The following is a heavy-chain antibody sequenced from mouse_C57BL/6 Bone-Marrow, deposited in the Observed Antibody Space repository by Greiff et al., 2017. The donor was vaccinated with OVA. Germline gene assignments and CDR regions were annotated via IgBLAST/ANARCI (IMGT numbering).Heavy chain of an antibody. J-gene: IGHJ4*01. V-gene: IGHV2-9-1*01. D-gene: IGHD2-5*01. CDR3: ARHNSNPYYAMDY. Sequence: VMLVESGPGLVAPSQSLSITCTVSGFSLTSYALSWVRQPPGKGLEWLGVIWTGGGTNYNSALKSRLSISKDNSKSQVFLKMNSLQTDDTARYYCARHNSNPYYAMDYWGQGTSVTVSS. CDR2: IWTGGGT. CDR1: GFSLTSYA.